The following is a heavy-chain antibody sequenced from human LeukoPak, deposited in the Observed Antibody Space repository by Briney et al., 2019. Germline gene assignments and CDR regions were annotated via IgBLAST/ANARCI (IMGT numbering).Heavy chain of an antibody. Sequence: GGSLRLSCAASGFTFSSYAMSWVRQAPGKGLEWVSAISGSGGSTYYVDSVKGRFTISRDNSKNTLYLQMNSLRAEDTAVYYCAKDSRSGTLNNWFDPWGQGTLVTVSS. V-gene: IGHV3-23*01. CDR2: ISGSGGST. CDR1: GFTFSSYA. J-gene: IGHJ5*02. CDR3: AKDSRSGTLNNWFDP.